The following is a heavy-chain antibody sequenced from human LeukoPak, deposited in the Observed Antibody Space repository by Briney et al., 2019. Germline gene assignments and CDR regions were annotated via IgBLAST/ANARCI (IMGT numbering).Heavy chain of an antibody. CDR3: ARVVPSSSINH. V-gene: IGHV1-2*06. J-gene: IGHJ5*02. D-gene: IGHD6-19*01. CDR1: GYTFTGYY. CDR2: INPNSGGT. Sequence: ASVKLSCKTSGYTFTGYYIHWVRQAPGQGLEWMGRINPNSGGTNSAQKFQGRVTMTRDTSITTAYMELSSLRSDDTAVYYCARVVPSSSINHWGQGTLVTVSS.